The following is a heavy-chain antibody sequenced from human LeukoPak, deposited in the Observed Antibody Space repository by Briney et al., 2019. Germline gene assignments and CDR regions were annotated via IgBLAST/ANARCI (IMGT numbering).Heavy chain of an antibody. CDR1: GFTFSTAW. V-gene: IGHV3-53*01. CDR2: IYSGGST. CDR3: ARDPYGMDV. Sequence: GGSLRLSCAASGFTFSTAWMSWVRQAPGKGLEWVSVIYSGGSTYYADSVKGRFTISRDNSKNTLYLQMNSLRAEDTAVYYCARDPYGMDVWGQGTTVTVSS. J-gene: IGHJ6*02.